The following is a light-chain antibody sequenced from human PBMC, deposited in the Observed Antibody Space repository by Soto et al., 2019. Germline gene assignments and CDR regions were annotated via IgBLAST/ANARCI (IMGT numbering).Light chain of an antibody. CDR2: EAS. Sequence: DIQMTQSPSSLSASVGDRVTITCRTSQSISNHLHWYQQTPGKAPNRMIYEASTLQSGVPSRFSGSGSWTDFTLTISSLQPEDFATYYCQQSYRTPWTFGQGTKVDIK. CDR1: QSISNH. V-gene: IGKV1-39*01. CDR3: QQSYRTPWT. J-gene: IGKJ1*01.